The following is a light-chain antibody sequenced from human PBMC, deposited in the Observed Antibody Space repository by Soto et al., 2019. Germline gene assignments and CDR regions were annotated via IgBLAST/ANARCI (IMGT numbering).Light chain of an antibody. V-gene: IGKV3-20*01. CDR2: GAS. CDR3: QQYGYLVT. Sequence: EIVLTQSPGTLSLSPRERATLSCMASQSITNNYLAWYQQKPGRAHRLLIYGASSRATGIPDRFSGSGSGTDFTLTISRLEPEDFAMYYCQQYGYLVTFGGGTKVDIK. J-gene: IGKJ4*01. CDR1: QSITNNY.